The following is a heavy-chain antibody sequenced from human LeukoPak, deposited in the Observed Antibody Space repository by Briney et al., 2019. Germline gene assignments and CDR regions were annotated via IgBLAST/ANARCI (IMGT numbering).Heavy chain of an antibody. CDR2: ISAYNGNT. J-gene: IGHJ4*02. D-gene: IGHD3-10*01. V-gene: IGHV1-18*01. Sequence: ASVKVSCKASGYTFTSYGISWVRQAPGQGLEWMGWISAYNGNTNYAQKLQGRVTMTTDTSTSTAYMELRSLRSDDTAMYYCARSGYYGSGSPSSDYWGQGTLVTVSS. CDR3: ARSGYYGSGSPSSDY. CDR1: GYTFTSYG.